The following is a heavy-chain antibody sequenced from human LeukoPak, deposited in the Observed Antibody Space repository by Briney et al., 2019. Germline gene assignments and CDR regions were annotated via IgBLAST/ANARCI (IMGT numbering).Heavy chain of an antibody. D-gene: IGHD3-9*01. J-gene: IGHJ5*02. Sequence: PSETLSLTCTVSGGSISSSSYYWGWIRQPPGKGLEWIGSIYYSGSTYYNPSLKSRVTISVDTSKNQFSLKLSSVTAADTAVYYCARARRVLTGYYNGPNWFDPWGQGTLVTVSS. V-gene: IGHV4-39*07. CDR2: IYYSGST. CDR3: ARARRVLTGYYNGPNWFDP. CDR1: GGSISSSSYY.